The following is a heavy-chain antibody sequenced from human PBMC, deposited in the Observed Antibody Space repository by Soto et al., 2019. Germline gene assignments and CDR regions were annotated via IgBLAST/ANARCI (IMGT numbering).Heavy chain of an antibody. CDR3: AREVGGSSPPG. J-gene: IGHJ4*02. V-gene: IGHV3-30-3*01. CDR1: GFTFSRHA. CDR2: ISYDGSEK. Sequence: QVQLVESGEGVVQPGRSLRLSCAASGFTFSRHAMHWVRQAPVKGLEWVAVISYDGSEKYYADSVKGRFTISRDSSKNTLYLQMDSLGPEDTAVYYCAREVGGSSPPGWGQGTLVTVFS. D-gene: IGHD6-6*01.